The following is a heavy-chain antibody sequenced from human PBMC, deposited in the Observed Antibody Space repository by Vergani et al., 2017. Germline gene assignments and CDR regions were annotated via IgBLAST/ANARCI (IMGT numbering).Heavy chain of an antibody. D-gene: IGHD3-22*01. V-gene: IGHV3-23*04. J-gene: IGHJ4*02. CDR1: GITFWKFG. CDR3: AKDPPNYYDSPYLVDY. Sequence: EVDLVESGGGLAQPGGSLRLSCEASGITFWKFGMHWVRQGPGKGLEWVSAISGSGGSTYYADSVKGRFTISRDNSKNTLYLQMNSLRAEDTAVYYCAKDPPNYYDSPYLVDYWGQGTLVTVSS. CDR2: ISGSGGST.